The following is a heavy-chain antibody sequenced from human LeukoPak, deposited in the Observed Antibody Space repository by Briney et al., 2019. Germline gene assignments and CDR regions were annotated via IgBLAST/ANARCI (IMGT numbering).Heavy chain of an antibody. CDR3: AKDQQGGAGSGRFDY. V-gene: IGHV3-30*19. CDR1: GFTFSRYG. CDR2: ISFDGAYR. J-gene: IGHJ4*02. D-gene: IGHD3-10*01. Sequence: PGGSLRLSCAASGFTFSRYGMHWVRQAPGQGLEWLAIISFDGAYRYYADSVEGRFTISRDISKNTFYLQMSSLTADDAALYYCAKDQQGGAGSGRFDYWGQGTLVTVSS.